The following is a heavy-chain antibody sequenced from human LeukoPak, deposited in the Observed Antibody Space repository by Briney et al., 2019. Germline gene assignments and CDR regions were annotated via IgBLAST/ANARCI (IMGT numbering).Heavy chain of an antibody. CDR1: GITLSNYG. CDR2: ISDSGGRT. V-gene: IGHV3-23*01. D-gene: IGHD3-22*01. CDR3: AKRGVVIRVILVGFHKEANYFDS. J-gene: IGHJ4*02. Sequence: GGSLRLSCAVSGITLSNYGMSWVRQAPGKGLEWAAGISDSGGRTNYADSVKGRFTISRDNPKNTLYLQMNSLRVEDTAVYFCAKRGVVIRVILVGFHKEANYFDSWGQGALVTVSS.